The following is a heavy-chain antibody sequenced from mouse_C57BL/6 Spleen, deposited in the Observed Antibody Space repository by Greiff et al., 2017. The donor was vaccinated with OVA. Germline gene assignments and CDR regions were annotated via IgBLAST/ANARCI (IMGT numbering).Heavy chain of an antibody. CDR1: GYSITSGYY. CDR2: ISYDGSN. CDR3: ARGGVNYYAMDY. Sequence: ESGPGLVKPSQSLSLTCSVTGYSITSGYYWNWIRQFPGNKLEWMGYISYDGSNNYNPSLKNRISITRDTSKNQFFLKLNSVTTEVTATYYCARGGVNYYAMDYWGQGTSVTVPS. V-gene: IGHV3-6*01. J-gene: IGHJ4*01. D-gene: IGHD2-5*01.